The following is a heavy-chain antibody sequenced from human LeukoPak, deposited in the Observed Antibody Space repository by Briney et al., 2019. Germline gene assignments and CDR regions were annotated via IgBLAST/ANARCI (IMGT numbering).Heavy chain of an antibody. Sequence: GGSLRLSCAASGLTVSSYMSWVRQAPGKGLEWVTVIYSGGSIYYADSVKGRFTISRDKSKNTLYLQMNSLRAEDTAVYYCARPPYGGVDYWGQGTLVTVSS. V-gene: IGHV3-66*04. J-gene: IGHJ4*02. D-gene: IGHD4-23*01. CDR2: IYSGGSI. CDR1: GLTVSSY. CDR3: ARPPYGGVDY.